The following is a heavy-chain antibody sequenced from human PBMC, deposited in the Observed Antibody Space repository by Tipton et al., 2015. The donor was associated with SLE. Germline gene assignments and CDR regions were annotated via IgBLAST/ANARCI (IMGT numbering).Heavy chain of an antibody. J-gene: IGHJ6*03. CDR1: GGSLSSSSYS. Sequence: LRLSCTVSGGSLSSSSYSWDWIRQPPGKGLEWIGKIHYSGDTYYNPSLKSRVTMSVDTSKNQFSLKLSSVTAADTAVYYCAREGVHFWSGSSYYYYYYMDVWGKGTTVTVSS. CDR2: IHYSGDT. V-gene: IGHV4-39*07. CDR3: AREGVHFWSGSSYYYYYYMDV. D-gene: IGHD3-3*02.